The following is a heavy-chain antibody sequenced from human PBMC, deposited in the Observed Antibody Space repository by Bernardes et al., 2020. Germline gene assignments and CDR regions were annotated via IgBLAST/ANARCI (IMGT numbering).Heavy chain of an antibody. V-gene: IGHV4-39*01. CDR1: GGSISRSNYY. D-gene: IGHD3-9*01. CDR3: ARLDGLLEPFDY. J-gene: IGHJ4*02. CDR2: FYYSGST. Sequence: SETLSLTCTVSGGSISRSNYYWGWIRQPPGKGLEWIGNFYYSGSTYYNPSLKSRVTISGDTSKNQFSLKLSSVTAADTAVYYCARLDGLLEPFDYWGQGTLVTVFS.